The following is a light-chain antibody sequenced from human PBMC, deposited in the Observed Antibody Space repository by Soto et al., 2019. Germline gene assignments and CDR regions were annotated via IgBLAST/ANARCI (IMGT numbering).Light chain of an antibody. V-gene: IGLV4-60*02. J-gene: IGLJ2*01. CDR1: SGHSSYT. CDR3: ETWDSNTRV. Sequence: QLVLTQSSSASASLGSSVKLTCTLSSGHSSYTIAWHQQQPGKAPRYLMKLESSGSYNKGSGVPDRFSGSSSGADRYLTISNLQFEDEADYYCETWDSNTRVFGGGTQLTVL. CDR2: LESSGSY.